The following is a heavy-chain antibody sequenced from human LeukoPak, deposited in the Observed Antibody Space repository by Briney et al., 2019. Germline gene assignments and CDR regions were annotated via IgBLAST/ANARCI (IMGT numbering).Heavy chain of an antibody. Sequence: PGRSLRLSCAVPGFTFSSSGMRWVRQPPGRGLGWGAGIIYDGRNKYYADSVKGRFTISIDKSKNTLYLQLNSVSAEDTAVYYCAKSAMILTFMTCPFDYWGQGTLVTVSS. CDR2: IIYDGRNK. J-gene: IGHJ4*02. CDR3: AKSAMILTFMTCPFDY. D-gene: IGHD5-12*01. V-gene: IGHV3-30*18. CDR1: GFTFSSSG.